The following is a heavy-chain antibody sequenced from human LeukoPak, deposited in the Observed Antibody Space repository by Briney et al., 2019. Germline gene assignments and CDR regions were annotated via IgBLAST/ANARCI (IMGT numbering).Heavy chain of an antibody. V-gene: IGHV4-59*12. D-gene: IGHD3-22*01. CDR3: ARAQHFDDSSGYGLHYFDY. CDR2: IYYSGST. CDR1: GGSISSYY. J-gene: IGHJ4*02. Sequence: SETLSLTCTVSGGSISSYYWSWIRQPPGKGLEWIGYIYYSGSTNYNPSLKSRVTISVDKSKNQFSLKLSSVTAADTAVYYCARAQHFDDSSGYGLHYFDYWGQGTLVTVSS.